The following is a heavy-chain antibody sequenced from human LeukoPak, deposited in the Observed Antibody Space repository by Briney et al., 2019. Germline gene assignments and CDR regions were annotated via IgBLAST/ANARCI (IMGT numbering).Heavy chain of an antibody. D-gene: IGHD6-19*01. CDR1: GYSISSGYY. Sequence: PSETLSLTCAVSGYSISSGYYWGWIRQPPGKGLEWIGSIYHSGSTCYNPSLKSRVTISVDTSKNQFSLKLSSVTAADTAVYYCARCGAVAGIDYWGQGTLVTVSS. CDR2: IYHSGST. CDR3: ARCGAVAGIDY. J-gene: IGHJ4*02. V-gene: IGHV4-38-2*01.